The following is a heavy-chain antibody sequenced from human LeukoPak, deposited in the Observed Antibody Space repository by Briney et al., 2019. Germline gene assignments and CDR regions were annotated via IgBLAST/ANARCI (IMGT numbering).Heavy chain of an antibody. Sequence: SQTLSLTCTVSGGSISSGRYYWSWIRQHPGKGLEWIGYIYYSGSTYYNPSLKSRVTISVDTSKNQFSLKLSSVTAADTAVYYCARTIVPYFAYWGQGTLVTVSS. J-gene: IGHJ4*02. V-gene: IGHV4-31*03. D-gene: IGHD3-16*02. CDR2: IYYSGST. CDR1: GGSISSGRYY. CDR3: ARTIVPYFAY.